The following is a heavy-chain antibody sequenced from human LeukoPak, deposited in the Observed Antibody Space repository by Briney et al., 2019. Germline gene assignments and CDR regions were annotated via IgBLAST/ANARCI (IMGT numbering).Heavy chain of an antibody. Sequence: ASVKVSCKASGYTFTGYYMHWVRQAPGQGLEWMGWINPNSGGTNYAQKLQGRVTMTRDTSISTAYMELSRLRSDDTAVYYCARGPYSSGWENWFDPWGQGTLVTVSS. D-gene: IGHD6-19*01. V-gene: IGHV1-2*02. CDR1: GYTFTGYY. CDR2: INPNSGGT. J-gene: IGHJ5*02. CDR3: ARGPYSSGWENWFDP.